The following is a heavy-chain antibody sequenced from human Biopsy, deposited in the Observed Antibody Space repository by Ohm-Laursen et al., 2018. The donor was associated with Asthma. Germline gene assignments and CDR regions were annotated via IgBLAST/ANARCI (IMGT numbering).Heavy chain of an antibody. CDR3: ARQSGQDYGDSSGFDI. J-gene: IGHJ3*02. V-gene: IGHV3-30*03. CDR2: VSSDGHNK. Sequence: SLRLSCAASGFVFSQCGMHWVRQGPGKGLEWVALVSSDGHNKYYEDPVKGRFTISRDNSRNRLCLQINRLTVEDSAVYFCARQSGQDYGDSSGFDIWGQGTKVAVSS. D-gene: IGHD3-22*01. CDR1: GFVFSQCG.